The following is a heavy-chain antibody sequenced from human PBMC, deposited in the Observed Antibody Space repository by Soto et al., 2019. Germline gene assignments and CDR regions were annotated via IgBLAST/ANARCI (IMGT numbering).Heavy chain of an antibody. CDR1: GFTFSSYD. J-gene: IGHJ6*02. CDR2: IGTAGDT. CDR3: ARDRSSSPSVYYYGMDV. V-gene: IGHV3-13*01. D-gene: IGHD6-6*01. Sequence: GGSLRLSCAASGFTFSSYDMHWVRQATGKGLEWVSAIGTAGDTYYPGSVKGRFTISRENAKNSLYLQMNSLRAEDTAVYYCARDRSSSPSVYYYGMDVWGQGTTVTVSS.